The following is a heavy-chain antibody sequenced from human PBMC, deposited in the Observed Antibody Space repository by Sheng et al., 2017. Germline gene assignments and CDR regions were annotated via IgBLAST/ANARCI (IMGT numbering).Heavy chain of an antibody. J-gene: IGHJ4*02. Sequence: QVQLVESGGGVVQPGRSLRLSCVVSGFSFSSFGMHWVRQAPGKGLEWVGIISYDGTRKYYADSVKGRFTISKDISKNTLFLQMDSLRPEDTAVYYCAKILEDTWTSPNDYWDQGTLVTVSS. CDR3: AKILEDTWTSPNDY. V-gene: IGHV3-30*18. CDR2: ISYDGTRK. CDR1: GFSFSSFG. D-gene: IGHD2-2*01.